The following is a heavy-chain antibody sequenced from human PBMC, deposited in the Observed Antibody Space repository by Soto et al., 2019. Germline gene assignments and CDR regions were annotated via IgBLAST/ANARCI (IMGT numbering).Heavy chain of an antibody. J-gene: IGHJ6*03. CDR3: ARDQYRTYFYRPKSPYYMDV. D-gene: IGHD3-3*01. Sequence: GGSLRLSYAASGFTFSSYGMHWVRQAPGKGLEWVAVIWYDGSNKYYADSVKGRFTISRDNSKNTLYLQMNSLRAEDTAVYYCARDQYRTYFYRPKSPYYMDVWGKGTSVTVSS. CDR2: IWYDGSNK. CDR1: GFTFSSYG. V-gene: IGHV3-33*01.